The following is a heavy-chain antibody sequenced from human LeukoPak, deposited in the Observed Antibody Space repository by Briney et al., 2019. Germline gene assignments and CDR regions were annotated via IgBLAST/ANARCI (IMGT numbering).Heavy chain of an antibody. CDR1: GGSISSSNW. J-gene: IGHJ4*02. V-gene: IGHV4-4*02. CDR3: ARDNRGTVTTFDY. Sequence: PSETLSLTCAVSGGSISSSNWWSWVRQPPGKGLEWIGEIYHSGSTNYNPSLKSRVTISVDKSKNKFYLKLSSVTAAATAVYYCARDNRGTVTTFDYWGKGTLVTVSS. D-gene: IGHD4-17*01. CDR2: IYHSGST.